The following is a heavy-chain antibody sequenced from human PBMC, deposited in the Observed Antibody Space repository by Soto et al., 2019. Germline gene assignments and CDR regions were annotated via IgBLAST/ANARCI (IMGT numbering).Heavy chain of an antibody. CDR1: GYTFTSYD. CDR3: ARGRIVVVPAAPPSYMDV. Sequence: ASLKVSCKAPGYTFTSYDINWVRHAPGQGLEWMGIINPSGGSTSYAQKFQGRVTMTRDTSTSTVYMELSSLRSEDTAVYYCARGRIVVVPAAPPSYMDVWGKGTTVTVSS. V-gene: IGHV1-46*03. CDR2: INPSGGST. J-gene: IGHJ6*03. D-gene: IGHD2-2*01.